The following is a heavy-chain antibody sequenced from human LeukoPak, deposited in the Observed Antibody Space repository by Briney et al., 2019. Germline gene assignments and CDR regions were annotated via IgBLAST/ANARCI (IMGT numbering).Heavy chain of an antibody. D-gene: IGHD5-24*01. Sequence: SVKVSCKASGGTFSSYAISWVRQAPGQGLEWMGRIIPILGIANYAQKFQGRVTITADKSTSTAYMELSSLRFEDTAVYYCARGDGYNNGGFDYWGQGTLVTVSS. CDR2: IIPILGIA. J-gene: IGHJ4*02. V-gene: IGHV1-69*04. CDR1: GGTFSSYA. CDR3: ARGDGYNNGGFDY.